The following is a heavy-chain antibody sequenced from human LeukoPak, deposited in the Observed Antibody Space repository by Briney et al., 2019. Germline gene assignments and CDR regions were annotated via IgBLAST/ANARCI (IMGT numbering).Heavy chain of an antibody. Sequence: ASVKVSCKASGYTFTNYYVHWMRQAPGQGLEWMGIIKPSGGGTSYALKFQGRVTMTRDTSTSTAYMELSSLRSEDTAVYYCARDHFDSSGYYYLLGYFEHWGQGTLVTVSS. CDR3: ARDHFDSSGYYYLLGYFEH. D-gene: IGHD3-22*01. CDR2: IKPSGGGT. CDR1: GYTFTNYY. J-gene: IGHJ1*01. V-gene: IGHV1-46*01.